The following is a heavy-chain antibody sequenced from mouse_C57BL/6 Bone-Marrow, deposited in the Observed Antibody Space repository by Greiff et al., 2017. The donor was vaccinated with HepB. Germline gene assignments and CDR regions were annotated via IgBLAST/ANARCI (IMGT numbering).Heavy chain of an antibody. V-gene: IGHV1-69*01. Sequence: VQLQQSGAELVKPGASVKMSCKASGYTFTSYWMHWVKQRPGQGLEWIGEIDPSDSYTNYNQKFKGKSTLTVDKSSSTAYMQLSSLTSEDSAVYYCARWDYWGQGTTLTVSS. J-gene: IGHJ2*01. CDR1: GYTFTSYW. CDR3: ARWDY. CDR2: IDPSDSYT.